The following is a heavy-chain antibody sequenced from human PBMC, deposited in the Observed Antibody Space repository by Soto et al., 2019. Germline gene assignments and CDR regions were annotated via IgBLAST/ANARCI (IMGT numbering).Heavy chain of an antibody. CDR3: ASESKYDTSGYPPWFAP. Sequence: QVQLQESGPGLVKPSQTLSLTCTVSVASISSGGYYWSWIRQHPGEGLEWIGYIYYSGSTSYNPSRQSRVTIAVDTAKNQSSLKLSSVTAADTAVYYCASESKYDTSGYPPWFAPWGQGTLVTVSS. CDR2: IYYSGST. CDR1: VASISSGGYY. J-gene: IGHJ5*02. D-gene: IGHD3-22*01. V-gene: IGHV4-31*03.